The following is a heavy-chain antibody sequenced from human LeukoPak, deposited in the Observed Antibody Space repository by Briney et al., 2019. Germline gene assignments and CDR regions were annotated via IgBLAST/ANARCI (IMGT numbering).Heavy chain of an antibody. CDR3: AREPSNWNYEGMDV. V-gene: IGHV1-2*02. CDR1: GYTFTGYY. D-gene: IGHD2-8*01. Sequence: ASVKVSCKASGYTFTGYYMHWVRQAPGQGLEWMGWINPNSGGTNYAQKFQGGVTMTRDTSISTAYMELSRLRSDDTAVYYCAREPSNWNYEGMDVWGQGTTVTVSS. J-gene: IGHJ6*02. CDR2: INPNSGGT.